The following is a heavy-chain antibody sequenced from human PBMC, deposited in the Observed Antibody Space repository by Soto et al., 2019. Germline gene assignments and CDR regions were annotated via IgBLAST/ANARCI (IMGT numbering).Heavy chain of an antibody. CDR3: ARDLASAEV. J-gene: IGHJ4*02. Sequence: QVQLVQSGAEVKEPGAAVKVSCKATVYTFTSFYIPWVRQAPGQGLEWMAIINPTGGSTNYALRSRGRDPLSMVTATSTVYMELSGLRSEDTAVYYCARDLASAEVWGQGPLVTVSS. CDR1: VYTFTSFY. V-gene: IGHV1-46*01. D-gene: IGHD6-13*01. CDR2: INPTGGST.